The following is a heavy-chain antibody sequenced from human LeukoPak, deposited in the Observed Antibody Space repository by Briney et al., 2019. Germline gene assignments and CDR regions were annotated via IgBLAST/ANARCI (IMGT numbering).Heavy chain of an antibody. D-gene: IGHD6-19*01. CDR2: ILPVFDRG. CDR3: AREGGSGWPFDY. Sequence: SVKVSCKASGGTLIRYALSWVRQAPGQGLEWMGGILPVFDRGNYAQKFHGRVTITADQSTDTAYMELSSPTSEDTAVYYCAREGGSGWPFDYWGQGTLVTVSS. J-gene: IGHJ4*02. CDR1: GGTLIRYA. V-gene: IGHV1-69*13.